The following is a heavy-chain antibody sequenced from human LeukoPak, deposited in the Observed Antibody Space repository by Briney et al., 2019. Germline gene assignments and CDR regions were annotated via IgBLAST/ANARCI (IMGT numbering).Heavy chain of an antibody. J-gene: IGHJ3*02. Sequence: SETLSLTCAVSGYSISSSNWWGWIRQPPGKGLEWIGYIYYSGSTYYNPSLKSRVTISVDTSKNQFSLKLSSVTAADTAVYYCARVSTSRIMITFGGLRARAFDIWGQGTMVTVSS. V-gene: IGHV4-28*03. D-gene: IGHD3-16*01. CDR2: IYYSGST. CDR3: ARVSTSRIMITFGGLRARAFDI. CDR1: GYSISSSNW.